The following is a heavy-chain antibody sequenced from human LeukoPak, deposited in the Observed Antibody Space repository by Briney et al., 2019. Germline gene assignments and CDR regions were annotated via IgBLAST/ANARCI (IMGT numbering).Heavy chain of an antibody. Sequence: SETLSLTCTVSGGSISSSSYYWGWIRQPPGKGLEWIGSIYYSGSTYYNPSLKSRVTISVDTSKNQFSLKLSSVTAADTAVYYCARDLETGSYYYYYGMDVWGQGTTVTVSS. D-gene: IGHD2-15*01. CDR3: ARDLETGSYYYYYGMDV. V-gene: IGHV4-39*07. J-gene: IGHJ6*02. CDR1: GGSISSSSYY. CDR2: IYYSGST.